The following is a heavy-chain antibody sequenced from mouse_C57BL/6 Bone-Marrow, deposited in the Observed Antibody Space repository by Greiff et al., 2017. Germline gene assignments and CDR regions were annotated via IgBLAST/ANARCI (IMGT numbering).Heavy chain of an antibody. CDR1: GYTFTSYW. Sequence: QVQLQQPGAELVKPGASVKLSCKASGYTFTSYWMHWVKQRPGQGLEWIGMIHPNSGSTNYNEKFKSKATLTVDKSSSTAYMQLSSLTSEDSAVYYCAISHYYGSSYPWYVAVWGTGTTVTVSS. CDR3: AISHYYGSSYPWYVAV. CDR2: IHPNSGST. V-gene: IGHV1-64*01. J-gene: IGHJ1*03. D-gene: IGHD1-1*01.